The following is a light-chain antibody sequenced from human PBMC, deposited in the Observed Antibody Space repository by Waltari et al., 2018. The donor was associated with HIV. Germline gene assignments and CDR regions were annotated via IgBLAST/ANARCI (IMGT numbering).Light chain of an antibody. CDR1: QSLKHTDGKTY. Sequence: DIVMTQTPPSLSVTPGQTASFSCTSSQSLKHTDGKTYLYWYLQRPGQSPQVLIYEVSKRYAGVPDRFSGSGSGTHFTLKIARVEAEDVGSYYCMQSLHLLYTFGQGTKLEIK. CDR3: MQSLHLLYT. V-gene: IGKV2D-29*02. J-gene: IGKJ2*01. CDR2: EVS.